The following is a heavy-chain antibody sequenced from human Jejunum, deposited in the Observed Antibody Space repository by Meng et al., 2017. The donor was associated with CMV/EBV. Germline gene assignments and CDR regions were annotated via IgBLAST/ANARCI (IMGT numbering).Heavy chain of an antibody. J-gene: IGHJ5*02. V-gene: IGHV5-51*01. CDR3: ARGGGSRGFDP. Sequence: CGASGYPLSNYWIGWVRQTPGKGLECMGIIYPGDSDTRYSPSVQGQVTISIDKSTSTAYLQWSSLRASDTAIYYCARGGGSRGFDPWGQGTVVTVSS. D-gene: IGHD3-16*01. CDR2: IYPGDSDT. CDR1: GYPLSNYW.